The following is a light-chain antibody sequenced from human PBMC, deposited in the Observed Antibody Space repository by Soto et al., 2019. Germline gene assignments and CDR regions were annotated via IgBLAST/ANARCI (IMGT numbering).Light chain of an antibody. CDR3: QQYHSSWT. CDR1: QSVTTK. Sequence: PGERATLSCRASQSVTTKLAWYQHKPGQAPRLLISGASSRASGVPDRFSGSGSETYFTLIISRLQPDDFATYYCQQYHSSWTFGQGTKVDIK. V-gene: IGKV3D-15*01. J-gene: IGKJ1*01. CDR2: GAS.